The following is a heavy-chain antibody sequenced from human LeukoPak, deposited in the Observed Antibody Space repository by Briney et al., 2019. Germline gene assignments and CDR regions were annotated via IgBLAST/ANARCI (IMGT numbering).Heavy chain of an antibody. CDR3: ARLYSSSSGEAFDI. CDR1: GFTFSSYE. J-gene: IGHJ3*02. Sequence: GVSLRLSCAASGFTFSSYEMNWVRQAPGKGLEWVSYISSGRTIYYADSVKGRFTISRDNAKNSLYLQMNSLRAEDTAVYYCARLYSSSSGEAFDIWGQGTMVTVSS. CDR2: ISSGRTI. V-gene: IGHV3-48*03. D-gene: IGHD6-6*01.